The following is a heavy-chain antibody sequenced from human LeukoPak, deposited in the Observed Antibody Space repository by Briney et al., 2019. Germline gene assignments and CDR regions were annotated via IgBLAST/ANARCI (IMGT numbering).Heavy chain of an antibody. CDR3: ARLDSYGSSQADY. D-gene: IGHD5-18*01. Sequence: ASVKVSCKASGYTFTSYAITWVRQAPGQGLEWMGWISPYGGLTDYAQMLQGRVTMTTDTSTSTAYMELTSLRSDDTAMYYCARLDSYGSSQADYWGQGALVTVSS. CDR1: GYTFTSYA. CDR2: ISPYGGLT. J-gene: IGHJ4*02. V-gene: IGHV1-18*01.